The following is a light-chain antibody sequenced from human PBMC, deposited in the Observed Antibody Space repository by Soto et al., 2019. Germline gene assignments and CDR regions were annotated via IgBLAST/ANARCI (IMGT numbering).Light chain of an antibody. CDR2: GAS. J-gene: IGKJ4*01. V-gene: IGKV3-15*01. Sequence: EIGMTQSPATLSVSTGERATLPCRASQSVSSNLAWYQQKPGQAPRLLIYGASSMATGIPARFSGSGSGTEFTLTISRLDPEDFAVYYCQQYGTLLTFGGGTKVDIK. CDR1: QSVSSN. CDR3: QQYGTLLT.